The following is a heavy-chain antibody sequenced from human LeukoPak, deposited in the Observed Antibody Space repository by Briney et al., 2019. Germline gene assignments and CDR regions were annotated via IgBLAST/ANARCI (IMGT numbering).Heavy chain of an antibody. V-gene: IGHV1-24*01. Sequence: ASVTVSCKVSAYTLTELSMHWVRQAPGKGLQWMGGFDPEDGETIYAQKFQGRVTMTEDTSTDTTYMELSSLRSEDTAVYYCATNPLSGSYYDYWGQGTLVTVSS. J-gene: IGHJ4*02. CDR2: FDPEDGET. CDR3: ATNPLSGSYYDY. D-gene: IGHD1-26*01. CDR1: AYTLTELS.